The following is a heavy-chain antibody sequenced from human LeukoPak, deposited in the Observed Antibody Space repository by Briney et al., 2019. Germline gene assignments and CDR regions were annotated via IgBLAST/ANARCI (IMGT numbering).Heavy chain of an antibody. CDR3: ARDRGPLGYCSGGSRCINWFDP. D-gene: IGHD2-15*01. J-gene: IGHJ5*02. V-gene: IGHV3-11*01. CDR1: GFTFSDYY. Sequence: GGSLRLSCAASGFTFSDYYMTWIRQAPGKGLEWISYISSSGYNIYQADSVKGRFTISRDNARNSLYLHMNSLRAEDTAVYYCARDRGPLGYCSGGSRCINWFDPWGQGTLVIVSS. CDR2: ISSSGYNI.